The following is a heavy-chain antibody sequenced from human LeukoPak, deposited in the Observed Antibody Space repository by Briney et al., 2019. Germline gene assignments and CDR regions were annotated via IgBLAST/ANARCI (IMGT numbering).Heavy chain of an antibody. D-gene: IGHD2-2*02. CDR2: ISGSGGST. Sequence: PGGSLRLSCAASGLTFSSYAMSWVRQAPGKGLEWVSGISGSGGSTYYADSVKGRFTISRDNSKNTLYLQMNSLRAEDTAVYYCAKDFSAAAILHPHDYWGQGTVITVSS. V-gene: IGHV3-23*01. CDR3: AKDFSAAAILHPHDY. J-gene: IGHJ4*02. CDR1: GLTFSSYA.